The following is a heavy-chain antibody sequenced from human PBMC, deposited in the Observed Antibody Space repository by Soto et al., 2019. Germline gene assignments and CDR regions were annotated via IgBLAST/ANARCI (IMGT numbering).Heavy chain of an antibody. CDR2: INSDGSST. CDR1: GFTFSSYW. D-gene: IGHD2-21*02. J-gene: IGHJ4*02. Sequence: EVQLVESGGGLVQPGGSLRLSCAASGFTFSSYWMHWVRQAPGKGLVWVSRINSDGSSTTYADSVKGRFTISRDNSKNTLYLQMNSLRAEDTAVYYCAREYYCGCDCYPFDYWGQGTLVTVSS. CDR3: AREYYCGCDCYPFDY. V-gene: IGHV3-74*01.